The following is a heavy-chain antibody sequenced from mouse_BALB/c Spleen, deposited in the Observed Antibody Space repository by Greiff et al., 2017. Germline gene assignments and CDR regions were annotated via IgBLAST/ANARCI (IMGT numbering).Heavy chain of an antibody. CDR3: ARNFGNRYYAMDY. CDR1: GFSLTSYG. J-gene: IGHJ4*01. D-gene: IGHD2-1*01. V-gene: IGHV2-4-1*01. Sequence: VQLQQSGPGLVQPSQSLSITCTVSGFSLTSYGVHWVRQSPGKGLEWLGVIWSGGSTDYNAAFIYRLSISKDNSKSQVFFKMNSLQADDTAIYYCARNFGNRYYAMDYWGQGTSVTVSS. CDR2: IWSGGST.